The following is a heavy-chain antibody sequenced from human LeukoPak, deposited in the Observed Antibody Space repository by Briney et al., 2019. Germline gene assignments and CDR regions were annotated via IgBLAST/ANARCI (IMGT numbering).Heavy chain of an antibody. J-gene: IGHJ3*02. V-gene: IGHV1-18*01. D-gene: IGHD4-17*01. Sequence: GASVKVSCKASGYTFTSYGISWVRQAPGQGLEWMGWISAYNGNTNYAQKLQGRVTMTTDTSTSTAYMELRSLRSDDTAVYYCARILEEVDYGDYVSGAFDIWGQGTMVTVSS. CDR3: ARILEEVDYGDYVSGAFDI. CDR1: GYTFTSYG. CDR2: ISAYNGNT.